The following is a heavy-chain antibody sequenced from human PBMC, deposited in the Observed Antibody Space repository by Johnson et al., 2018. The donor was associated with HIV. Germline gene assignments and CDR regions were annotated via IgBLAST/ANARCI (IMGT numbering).Heavy chain of an antibody. CDR3: ARLAWELGAFDI. Sequence: QVQLVESGGGVVQPGRSLRLSCAASGFTFSSYAMHWVRQAPGKGLEWVAVISYDGRNKYYADSVKGRFTISRDNSKNTLYLQMNSLRAEDTAVYYCARLAWELGAFDIWGQGTMVTVSS. J-gene: IGHJ3*02. D-gene: IGHD1-26*01. CDR2: ISYDGRNK. V-gene: IGHV3-30-3*01. CDR1: GFTFSSYA.